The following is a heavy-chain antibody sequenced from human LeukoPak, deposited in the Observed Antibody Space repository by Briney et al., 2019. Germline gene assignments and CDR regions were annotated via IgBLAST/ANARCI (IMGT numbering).Heavy chain of an antibody. CDR2: IYSSGST. Sequence: PSETLSLTCTVSGGSMSSGGYYGSWIRQHPGKGLEWIGCIYSSGSTNYNPSPRSRATMSLDTSKNQFSLTLRSVTAADTAVYHCARDHGSGSYSYFDPWGQGALVTVSS. D-gene: IGHD3-10*01. J-gene: IGHJ5*02. CDR1: GGSMSSGGYY. V-gene: IGHV4-31*03. CDR3: ARDHGSGSYSYFDP.